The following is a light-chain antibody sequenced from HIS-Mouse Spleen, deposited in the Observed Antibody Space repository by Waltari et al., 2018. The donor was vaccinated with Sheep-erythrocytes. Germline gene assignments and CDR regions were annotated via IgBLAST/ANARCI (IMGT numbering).Light chain of an antibody. CDR3: CSYAGSYTFAVV. J-gene: IGLJ2*01. CDR2: EVS. Sequence: QSALTQPRSVSGSPGQSVTISCTGTSSDVGGYNYVSWYQQHPGKAPKLMIYEVSKRPPGVPDRCSGSKSGNTASLTISGLQAEDEADYYCCSYAGSYTFAVVFGGGTKLTVL. CDR1: SSDVGGYNY. V-gene: IGLV2-11*01.